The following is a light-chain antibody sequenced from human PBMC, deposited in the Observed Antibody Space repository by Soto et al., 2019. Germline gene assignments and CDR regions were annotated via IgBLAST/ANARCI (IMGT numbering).Light chain of an antibody. J-gene: IGLJ1*01. V-gene: IGLV2-14*01. CDR2: EVS. CDR1: SSDVGDYKY. Sequence: QAVVTQPASVSGSPGQSITISCTGTSSDVGDYKYVSWYQKHPGKAPKALIYEVSNRPSGVSNRFSGSKSGNTASLTISGLQAEDEADYYCSSYTTSNTLVFGPGTKLTVL. CDR3: SSYTTSNTLV.